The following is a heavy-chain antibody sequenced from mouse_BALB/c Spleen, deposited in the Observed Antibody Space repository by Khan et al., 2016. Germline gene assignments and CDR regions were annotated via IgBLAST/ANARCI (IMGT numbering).Heavy chain of an antibody. Sequence: VQLKESGTGLVKPSQSLSLTCSVTGYSITSGYYWNWIRQFPGNKLEWMGYISYDGSNNYNPSLKNRISITRDTSKNQFFLKLNSVTTEDTATYYCARDPFYYYGSSYWYFDVWGAGTTVTVSS. V-gene: IGHV3-6*02. CDR1: GYSITSGYY. D-gene: IGHD1-1*01. CDR3: ARDPFYYYGSSYWYFDV. CDR2: ISYDGSN. J-gene: IGHJ1*01.